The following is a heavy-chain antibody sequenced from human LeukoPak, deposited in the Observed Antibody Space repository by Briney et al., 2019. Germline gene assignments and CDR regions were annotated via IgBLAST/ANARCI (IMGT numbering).Heavy chain of an antibody. Sequence: SQTLSLTCTVSDGSISSDAYFWSWIRQHPGKGLEWIGNIYYSGNTYYNPSLKSRVTMSVDTSKSQFCLKLSSVTAADTAVYYCAAIVVVSAAIDYWGQGTLVTVSS. D-gene: IGHD2-2*01. V-gene: IGHV4-31*03. J-gene: IGHJ4*02. CDR3: AAIVVVSAAIDY. CDR2: IYYSGNT. CDR1: DGSISSDAYF.